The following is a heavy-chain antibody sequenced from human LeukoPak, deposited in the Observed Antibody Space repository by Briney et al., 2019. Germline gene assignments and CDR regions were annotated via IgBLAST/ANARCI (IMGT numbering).Heavy chain of an antibody. Sequence: GESLKISCKGSGYSFTSYWIGWVRQMPGKGLEWMGLIYPSDSQTTYSPSFQGQVTISADKSISTAYLQWSSLKASDTAIYYCASPQAAYCGGDCYSPWGQGTMVTASS. CDR1: GYSFTSYW. CDR3: ASPQAAYCGGDCYSP. CDR2: IYPSDSQT. D-gene: IGHD2-21*02. J-gene: IGHJ3*01. V-gene: IGHV5-51*01.